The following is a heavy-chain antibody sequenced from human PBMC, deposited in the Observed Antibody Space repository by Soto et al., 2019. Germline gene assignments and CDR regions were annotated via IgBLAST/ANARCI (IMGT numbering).Heavy chain of an antibody. V-gene: IGHV3-23*01. CDR1: GFTFSTNG. Sequence: EVQLLESGGGLVQPGGSLRLSCVASGFTFSTNGMIWVRQPPGKGLEWVSIISGNSDSTFYADAVKGWFTVSRDNSKNPLYLQMNILRVEDTAMYYCVKDNNWADPGWGQGTLVTVSS. J-gene: IGHJ4*02. D-gene: IGHD3-16*01. CDR3: VKDNNWADPG. CDR2: ISGNSDST.